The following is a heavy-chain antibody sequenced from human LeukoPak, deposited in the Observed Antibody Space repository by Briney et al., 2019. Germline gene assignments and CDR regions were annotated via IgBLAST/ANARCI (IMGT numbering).Heavy chain of an antibody. CDR3: AILIYTMIEGNDY. CDR2: INPNSGGT. V-gene: IGHV1-2*02. J-gene: IGHJ4*02. CDR1: GYTFTGYY. D-gene: IGHD3-22*01. Sequence: ASVKVSCKASGYTFTGYYMHWVRQAPGQGLEWMGWINPNSGGTNYAQKFQGRVTMTRDTSISTAYMELSRLRSDDTAVYYCAILIYTMIEGNDYWGQGTLVTVSS.